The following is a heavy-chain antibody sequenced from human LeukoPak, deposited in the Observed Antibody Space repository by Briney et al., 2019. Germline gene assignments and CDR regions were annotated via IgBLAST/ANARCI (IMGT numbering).Heavy chain of an antibody. V-gene: IGHV3-15*01. D-gene: IGHD3-22*01. CDR2: IKSKTDGGTT. J-gene: IGHJ4*02. CDR3: TTFLSRITMIVVRGFDY. Sequence: PGGSLRLSCAASGFTFSNAWMSWVRQAPGKGLEWVGRIKSKTDGGTTDYAAPVKGRFTISRDDSKNTLYLQMNSLKTEDTAVYYCTTFLSRITMIVVRGFDYWGQGTLVTVSS. CDR1: GFTFSNAW.